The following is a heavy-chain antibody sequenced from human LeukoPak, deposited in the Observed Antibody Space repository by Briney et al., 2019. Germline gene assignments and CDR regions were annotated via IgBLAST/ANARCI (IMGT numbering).Heavy chain of an antibody. J-gene: IGHJ4*02. D-gene: IGHD3-22*01. CDR3: ARARNDYDSNGFSFLDY. Sequence: GTSPRLSRAASVISFSSHGMHCVRHAPGKGLEWVAVIWYDGSNIYYAYSVKGRFTISRNNSKNTLYLQMNSMRAEDTALYYCARARNDYDSNGFSFLDYWGQGTLVTVSS. CDR1: VISFSSHG. CDR2: IWYDGSNI. V-gene: IGHV3-33*01.